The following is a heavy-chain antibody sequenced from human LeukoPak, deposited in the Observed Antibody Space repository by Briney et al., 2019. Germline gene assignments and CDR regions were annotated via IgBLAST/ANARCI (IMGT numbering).Heavy chain of an antibody. CDR3: ARAPNYDFWSGPTLLYFDY. V-gene: IGHV3-21*01. D-gene: IGHD3-3*01. Sequence: GGSLRLSCAASGFTFSSYSMNWVRQAPGKGLEWVSSISSSSSYIYYADSVKGRFTISRDNAKNSLYLQMNSLRAEDTAVYYCARAPNYDFWSGPTLLYFDYWGQGTLVTVS. CDR2: ISSSSSYI. CDR1: GFTFSSYS. J-gene: IGHJ4*02.